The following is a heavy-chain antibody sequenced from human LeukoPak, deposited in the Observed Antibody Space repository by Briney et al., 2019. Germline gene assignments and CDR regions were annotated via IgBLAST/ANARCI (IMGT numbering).Heavy chain of an antibody. V-gene: IGHV4-34*01. CDR1: GGSFSGYY. J-gene: IGHJ6*03. Sequence: SETLSLTCAVYGGSFSGYYWSWIRQPPGKGLEWIGEINHSGSTNYNPSLKSRVTISVDTSKNQFSLKLSSVTAADTAVYYCARARITIFGVVNLYYYYMDVWGKGTTATVSS. CDR2: INHSGST. D-gene: IGHD3-3*01. CDR3: ARARITIFGVVNLYYYYMDV.